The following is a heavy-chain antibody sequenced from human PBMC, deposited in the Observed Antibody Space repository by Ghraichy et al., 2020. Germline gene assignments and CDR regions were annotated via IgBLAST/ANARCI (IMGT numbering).Heavy chain of an antibody. CDR3: TRACCTNGVWPPYYYYYYGMDV. D-gene: IGHD2-8*01. CDR1: GYTFTSYD. Sequence: ASVKVSCKASGYTFTSYDINWVRQATGQGLEWMGWMNPNSGNTGYAQKFQGRVTMTRNTSIITAYMELSSLRSEDTAVYYCTRACCTNGVWPPYYYYYYGMDVWGQGTTVTVSS. J-gene: IGHJ6*02. V-gene: IGHV1-8*01. CDR2: MNPNSGNT.